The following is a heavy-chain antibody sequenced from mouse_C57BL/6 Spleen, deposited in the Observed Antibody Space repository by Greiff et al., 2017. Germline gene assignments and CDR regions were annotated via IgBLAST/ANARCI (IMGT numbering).Heavy chain of an antibody. V-gene: IGHV5-17*01. CDR2: ISSGSSTI. J-gene: IGHJ1*03. D-gene: IGHD2-5*01. CDR3: ARDYSNYEYFDV. CDR1: GFTFSDYG. Sequence: EVKLVESGGGLVKPGGSLKLSCAASGFTFSDYGMHWVRQAPEKGLEWVAYISSGSSTIYYADTVKGRFTISRDNAKNTLFLQMTSLRSEDTAMYYCARDYSNYEYFDVWGTGTTVTVSS.